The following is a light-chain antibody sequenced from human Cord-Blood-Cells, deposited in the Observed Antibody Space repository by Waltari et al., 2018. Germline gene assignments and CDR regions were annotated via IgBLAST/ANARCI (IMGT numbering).Light chain of an antibody. Sequence: QSALTQPASVSGSPGQSITISCTGTSSDVGSYNLVSWYQQHPGKAPNLMIYEGSKRPSGVSNRCSGSKSGNTASLTISGLQAEDEADYYCCSYAGGSTVVFGGGTKLTVL. CDR2: EGS. J-gene: IGLJ2*01. V-gene: IGLV2-23*01. CDR1: SSDVGSYNL. CDR3: CSYAGGSTVV.